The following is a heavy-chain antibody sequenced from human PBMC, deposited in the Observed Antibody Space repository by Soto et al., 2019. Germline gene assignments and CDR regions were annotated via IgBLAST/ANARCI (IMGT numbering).Heavy chain of an antibody. D-gene: IGHD6-19*01. CDR1: GYTFTSYG. J-gene: IGHJ5*02. CDR3: ARVTPPPNRFLRLRRLGWFDP. V-gene: IGHV1-18*01. Sequence: ASVKVSCKASGYTFTSYGISWVRQAPGQGLEWMGWISAYNGNTNYAQKLQGRVTMTTDTSTSTAYMELRSLRSDDTAVYYCARVTPPPNRFLRLRRLGWFDPWGQGTLVTVSS. CDR2: ISAYNGNT.